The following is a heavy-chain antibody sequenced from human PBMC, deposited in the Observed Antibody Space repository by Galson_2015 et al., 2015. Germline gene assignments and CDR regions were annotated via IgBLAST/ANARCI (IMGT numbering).Heavy chain of an antibody. CDR2: ISYDGSNK. CDR3: AREDARRWEDHGDYGMDV. CDR1: GFTFSSYA. V-gene: IGHV3-30-3*01. Sequence: SLRLSCAASGFTFSSYAMHWVRQAPGKGLEWVAVISYDGSNKYYADSVKGRFTISRDNSKNTLYLQMNSLRAEDTAVYYCAREDARRWEDHGDYGMDVWGQGTTVTVSS. J-gene: IGHJ6*02. D-gene: IGHD4-17*01.